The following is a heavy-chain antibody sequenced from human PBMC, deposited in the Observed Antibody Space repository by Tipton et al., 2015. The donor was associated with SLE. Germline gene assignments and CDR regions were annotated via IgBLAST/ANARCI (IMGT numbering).Heavy chain of an antibody. CDR1: GGSISSGDYY. CDR2: IYSTGGS. J-gene: IGHJ4*02. D-gene: IGHD3-22*01. Sequence: TLSLTCTVSGGSISSGDYYWSWLRQHPGKGLEWIGRIYSTGGSNYNPSFKSRVTMSVDTAKNEVSLKRTSVTAADTAVYFCAREESGYYGFTYWGQGKMGTVSP. V-gene: IGHV4-61*02. CDR3: AREESGYYGFTY.